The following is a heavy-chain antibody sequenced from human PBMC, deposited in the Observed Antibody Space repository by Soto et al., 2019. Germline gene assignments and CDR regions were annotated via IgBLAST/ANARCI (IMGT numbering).Heavy chain of an antibody. V-gene: IGHV3-33*01. Sequence: GALRLSCAASGFTFSSYGRHWIRQAPGKGLEWVAVIWYDGSNKYYADSVKGRFTISRDNSKNTLYLQMNSLRAEDTAVYYCARDRGQQLVPDYWGQGTLVTVSS. J-gene: IGHJ4*02. D-gene: IGHD6-13*01. CDR1: GFTFSSYG. CDR3: ARDRGQQLVPDY. CDR2: IWYDGSNK.